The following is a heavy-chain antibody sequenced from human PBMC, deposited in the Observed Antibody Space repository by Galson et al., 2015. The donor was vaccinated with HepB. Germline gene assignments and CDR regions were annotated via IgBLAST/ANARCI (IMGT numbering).Heavy chain of an antibody. V-gene: IGHV3-33*08. J-gene: IGHJ4*02. CDR2: IWYDGSNK. CDR1: GFTFSSYG. CDR3: ARLETATSSSKY. D-gene: IGHD5-24*01. Sequence: SLRLSCAGSGFTFSSYGMHWVRQTPGKGPEWVAVIWYDGSNKKYADSVKGRFTISRDNSRNMVYLQMNSLRTEDTAVYYCARLETATSSSKYWGQGTLVTVSS.